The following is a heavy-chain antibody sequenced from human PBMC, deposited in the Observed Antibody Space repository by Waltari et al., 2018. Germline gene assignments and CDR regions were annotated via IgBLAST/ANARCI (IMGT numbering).Heavy chain of an antibody. D-gene: IGHD1-26*01. Sequence: QVQLQESGPGLVKPSETLSLTCTVSGGSISSYYWSWIRQPAGKGLEWIGRIYTSGSTNYNPSRKSRVTMSVDTSKNQFSLKLSSVTAADTTVYYCARGREWELPYYFDYWGQGTLVTVSS. CDR3: ARGREWELPYYFDY. CDR2: IYTSGST. CDR1: GGSISSYY. V-gene: IGHV4-4*07. J-gene: IGHJ4*02.